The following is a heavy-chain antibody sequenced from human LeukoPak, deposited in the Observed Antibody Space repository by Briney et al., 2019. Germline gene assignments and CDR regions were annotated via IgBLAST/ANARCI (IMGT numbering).Heavy chain of an antibody. CDR1: GFIFSDYW. D-gene: IGHD4-23*01. CDR3: ASPTVVTLGVDY. J-gene: IGHJ4*02. Sequence: GGSLRLSCAGSGFIFSDYWMTWVRQAPGKGLEWVANIKQSGSEKYYVDSVKGRFTISRDNAENSMYLQMNSLRAEDTAVYYCASPTVVTLGVDYWGQGTLVTVPS. V-gene: IGHV3-7*03. CDR2: IKQSGSEK.